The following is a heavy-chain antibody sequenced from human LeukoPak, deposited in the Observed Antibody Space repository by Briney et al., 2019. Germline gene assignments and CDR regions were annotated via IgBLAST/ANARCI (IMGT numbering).Heavy chain of an antibody. CDR3: ARDLPRLDGGEYYFDY. D-gene: IGHD3-16*01. Sequence: GGSLRLSCAASGFTVSSNYMSWVRQAPGKGLEWVSVIYSGGSTYYADSVKGRFTISRDNSKNTLYLQMNSLRAEDTAVYYCARDLPRLDGGEYYFDYWGQGTLVTVSS. CDR1: GFTVSSNY. J-gene: IGHJ4*02. V-gene: IGHV3-66*01. CDR2: IYSGGST.